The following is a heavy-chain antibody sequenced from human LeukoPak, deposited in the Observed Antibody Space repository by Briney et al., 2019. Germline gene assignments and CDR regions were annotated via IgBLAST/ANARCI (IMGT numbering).Heavy chain of an antibody. V-gene: IGHV3-23*01. CDR1: EFTFSTYA. D-gene: IGHD4-23*01. CDR2: ISGSGGTT. J-gene: IGHJ4*02. Sequence: QPGGSLRLSCAASEFTFSTYAMSSVRQAPGKGLEWVSVISGSGGTTYSADSGKGRFTISRDNTKNTLYLQMNSLRAEDTAAYYCARERGSSGGNTNGYFDYWGQGALVTVSS. CDR3: ARERGSSGGNTNGYFDY.